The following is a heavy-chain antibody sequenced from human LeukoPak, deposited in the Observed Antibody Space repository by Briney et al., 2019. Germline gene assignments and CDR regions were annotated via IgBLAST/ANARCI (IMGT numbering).Heavy chain of an antibody. CDR2: IYYSGST. Sequence: SETLSLTCIVSGGSTSSSSYYWGWIRQPPGKGLEWIGSIYYSGSTYYNPSLKSRVTISVDTSKNQFSLKLSSVTAADTAVYYCASLGGIAARPENGVGYYYYMDVWGKGTTVTVSS. CDR1: GGSTSSSSYY. J-gene: IGHJ6*03. V-gene: IGHV4-39*01. CDR3: ASLGGIAARPENGVGYYYYMDV. D-gene: IGHD6-6*01.